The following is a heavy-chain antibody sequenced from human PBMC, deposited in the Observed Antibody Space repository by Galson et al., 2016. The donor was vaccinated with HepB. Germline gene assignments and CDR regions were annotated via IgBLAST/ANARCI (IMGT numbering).Heavy chain of an antibody. D-gene: IGHD2-2*01. Sequence: SLRLSCAASGLTFSAYAIHWVRQAPGKGLEWVAVILFDGRNTYYGDSVRGRFTISRDNSKNTVYLQMNSLRAEDTALYYCASNLDPAAIMPAFDLWGQGTMVTVSS. J-gene: IGHJ3*01. CDR1: GLTFSAYA. V-gene: IGHV3-30*03. CDR3: ASNLDPAAIMPAFDL. CDR2: ILFDGRNT.